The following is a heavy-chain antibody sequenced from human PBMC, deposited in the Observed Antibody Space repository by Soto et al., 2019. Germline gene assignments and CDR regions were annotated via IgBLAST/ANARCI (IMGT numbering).Heavy chain of an antibody. Sequence: QVQLVQSGAEVKKPGASVKVSCKASGYTFTSYDINWVRQATGQGLEWMGWMNPNSGNTGYAQKFQGRVTMTRNTSIITVYMELRSLRSEDTAVYYWARGPIRLLKQVYAEYFQHWGQGTLVTVSS. J-gene: IGHJ1*01. V-gene: IGHV1-8*01. D-gene: IGHD1-1*01. CDR2: MNPNSGNT. CDR3: ARGPIRLLKQVYAEYFQH. CDR1: GYTFTSYD.